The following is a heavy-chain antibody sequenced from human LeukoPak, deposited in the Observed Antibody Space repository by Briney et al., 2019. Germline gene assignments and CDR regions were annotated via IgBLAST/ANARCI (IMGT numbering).Heavy chain of an antibody. J-gene: IGHJ4*02. CDR2: ISGSGGST. CDR1: GFTFSSYA. Sequence: GGSLRLSCAASGFTFSSYAMTWVRQAPGKGLEWVSAISGSGGSTYYADSVKGRFTISRDNSKNTLYLQMNSLRAEDTAVYYCAKEPSWSLLQGSWDYWGQGTLVTVSS. D-gene: IGHD3-22*01. V-gene: IGHV3-23*01. CDR3: AKEPSWSLLQGSWDY.